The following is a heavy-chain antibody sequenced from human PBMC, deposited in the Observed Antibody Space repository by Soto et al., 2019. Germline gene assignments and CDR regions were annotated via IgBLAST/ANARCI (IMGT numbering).Heavy chain of an antibody. D-gene: IGHD3-10*01. CDR1: GYTFTSYG. CDR3: ARDLWARRTYYYGMDV. CDR2: ISAYNGNT. Sequence: QVQLVQSGAEVKKPGASVKVSCKASGYTFTSYGITWVRQAPGQGLEWMGWISAYNGNTNYAQKLQGRVTMTTDTSTSTAYMELRSLRADDTAVYSCARDLWARRTYYYGMDVWGQGTTVTVSS. J-gene: IGHJ6*02. V-gene: IGHV1-18*01.